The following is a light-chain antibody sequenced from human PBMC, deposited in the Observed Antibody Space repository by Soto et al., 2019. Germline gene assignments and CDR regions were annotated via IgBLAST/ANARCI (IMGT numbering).Light chain of an antibody. CDR1: SGHSSYA. CDR3: QTWGTDIVV. J-gene: IGLJ2*01. Sequence: QLVLTQSPSASASLGASVKLTCTLSSGHSSYAIAWHQQQPEKGPRYLMKLNSDGSHSKGYGIPDRFSGSSSGAERYLTISSLQSEDEADYYCQTWGTDIVVFGGGTQLTVL. CDR2: LNSDGSH. V-gene: IGLV4-69*01.